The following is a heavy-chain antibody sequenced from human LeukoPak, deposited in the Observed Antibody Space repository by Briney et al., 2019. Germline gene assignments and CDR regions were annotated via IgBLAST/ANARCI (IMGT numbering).Heavy chain of an antibody. CDR2: IYYSGST. Sequence: NPSETLSLTCTVSGGSISSYYWSWIRQPPGKGLEWIGYIYYSGSTNYNPSLKSRVTISVDTSKNQFSLKLSSVTAADTAVYYCARDTGVYMDVWGKGTTVTISS. CDR1: GGSISSYY. J-gene: IGHJ6*03. CDR3: ARDTGVYMDV. D-gene: IGHD7-27*01. V-gene: IGHV4-59*01.